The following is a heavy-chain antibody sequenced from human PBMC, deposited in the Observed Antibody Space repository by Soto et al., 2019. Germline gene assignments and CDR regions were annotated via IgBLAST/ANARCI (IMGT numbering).Heavy chain of an antibody. CDR3: ATRYVTISSSRDYFDY. CDR1: GGTFSSYA. CDR2: IIPIFGTA. D-gene: IGHD3-3*01. Sequence: SVKVSCKASGGTFSSYAISWVRQAPGQGLEWMGGIIPIFGTANYAQKFQGRVTITADESTSTAYMELSSLRSEDTAVYYCATRYVTISSSRDYFDYWGQGTLVTVSS. J-gene: IGHJ4*02. V-gene: IGHV1-69*13.